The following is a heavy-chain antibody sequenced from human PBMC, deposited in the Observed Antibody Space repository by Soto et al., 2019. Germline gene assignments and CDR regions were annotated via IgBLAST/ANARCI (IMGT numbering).Heavy chain of an antibody. V-gene: IGHV1-46*01. CDR3: AREQTSGLFYFVH. CDR2: IYPSGAST. CDR1: GYSITTYN. D-gene: IGHD1-26*01. J-gene: IGHJ4*02. Sequence: ASVKVSCKASGYSITTYNMHWARQAPGQGLEWMAIIYPSGASTSYAPNFQGRVTMTRDTSTNTVYMELSSLRSEDTAVYYCAREQTSGLFYFVHWGQGTPVTV.